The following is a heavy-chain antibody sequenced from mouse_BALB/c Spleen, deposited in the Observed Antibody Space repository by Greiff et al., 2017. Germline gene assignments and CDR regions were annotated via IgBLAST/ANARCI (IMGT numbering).Heavy chain of an antibody. V-gene: IGHV5-4*02. CDR1: GFTFSDYY. J-gene: IGHJ4*01. CDR2: ISDGGSYT. CDR3: AREGGYYAMDY. Sequence: EVNLVESGGGLVKPGGSLKLSCAASGFTFSDYYMYWVRQTPEKRLEWVATISDGGSYTYYPDSVKGRFTISRDNAKNNLYLQMSSLKSEDTAMYYCAREGGYYAMDYWGQGTSVTVSS.